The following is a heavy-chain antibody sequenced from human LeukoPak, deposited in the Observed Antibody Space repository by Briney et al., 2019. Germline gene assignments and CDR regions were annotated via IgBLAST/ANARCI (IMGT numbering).Heavy chain of an antibody. CDR2: ISSSSSTI. J-gene: IGHJ4*02. V-gene: IGHV3-48*04. CDR3: TRDSPWLPDPY. Sequence: GGSLRLSCAASGFAFSSYSMNWVRQVPGKGLEWVSYISSSSSTIYYADSVKGRFTISRDNAKNSLYLQMNSLRAEDAAVYYCTRDSPWLPDPYWGQGTLVTVSS. D-gene: IGHD5-24*01. CDR1: GFAFSSYS.